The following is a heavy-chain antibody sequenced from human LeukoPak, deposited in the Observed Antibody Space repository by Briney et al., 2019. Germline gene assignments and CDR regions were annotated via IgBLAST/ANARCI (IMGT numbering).Heavy chain of an antibody. CDR3: ALVRVNYYGMDV. CDR1: GGTFSSYA. V-gene: IGHV1-69*04. J-gene: IGHJ6*02. Sequence: SVKVSCKASGGTFSSYAISWVRRAPGQGLEWMGRIIPIFGIANYAQKFQGRVTITADKSTSTAYMELSSLRSEDTAVYYCALVRVNYYGMDVWGQGTTVTVSS. D-gene: IGHD3-10*01. CDR2: IIPIFGIA.